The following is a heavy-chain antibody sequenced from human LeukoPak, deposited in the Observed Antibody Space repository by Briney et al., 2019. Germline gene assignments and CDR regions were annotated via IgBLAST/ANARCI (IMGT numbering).Heavy chain of an antibody. CDR2: INPNSGDT. CDR3: ARGRAFLGPTTPLFDY. Sequence: ASVKVSCKASVYNFTGYYMHWVRQAPGQGLDWMGWINPNSGDTTYEQKFQGRVTVTRDTSSSTAYMELSRLRSDDTAVYFCARGRAFLGPTTPLFDYWGQGALVTVSS. J-gene: IGHJ4*02. D-gene: IGHD1-26*01. CDR1: VYNFTGYY. V-gene: IGHV1-2*02.